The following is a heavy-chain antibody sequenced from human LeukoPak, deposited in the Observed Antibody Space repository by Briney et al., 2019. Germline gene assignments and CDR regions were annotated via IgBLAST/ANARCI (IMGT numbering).Heavy chain of an antibody. CDR2: MYPPLYHGGNT. D-gene: IGHD5-18*01. CDR3: AISIGYSYGDDAFDV. J-gene: IGHJ3*01. CDR1: GGSISSNFY. V-gene: IGHV4-38-2*01. Sequence: SETLSLTCAVSGGSISSNFYWRWVRQSPGIGLQWIATMYPPLYHGGNTFYSPSLKSRVTMSLDKSQNQFSLKLHSVTATDTAVYYCAISIGYSYGDDAFDVWGPGTGVTVSS.